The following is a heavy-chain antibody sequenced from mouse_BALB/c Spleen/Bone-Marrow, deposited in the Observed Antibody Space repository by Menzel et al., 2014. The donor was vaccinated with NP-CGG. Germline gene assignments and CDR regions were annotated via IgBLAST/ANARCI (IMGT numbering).Heavy chain of an antibody. J-gene: IGHJ4*01. CDR1: GYSITSDYA. CDR2: ISYSGST. D-gene: IGHD1-1*01. Sequence: VQLKESGPGLVKPSQSLSLTCTVTGYSITSDYAWNWIRQFPGNKLEWMGYISYSGSTSYNPSLKSRISITRDTSKNQFFLQLNSVTTEDTATYYFARRRYYYGAMDYWGQGTSVTVSS. V-gene: IGHV3-2*02. CDR3: ARRRYYYGAMDY.